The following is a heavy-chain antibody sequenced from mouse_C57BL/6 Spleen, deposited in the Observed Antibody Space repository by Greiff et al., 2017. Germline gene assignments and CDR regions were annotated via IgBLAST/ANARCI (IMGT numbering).Heavy chain of an antibody. CDR1: GFTFSDYG. J-gene: IGHJ2*01. Sequence: DVHLVESGGGLVKPGGSLKLSCAASGFTFSDYGMHWVRQAPEQGLEWVAYISSGSSTIYYADTVKGRFTISRDNAKNTLFLQMTSLRSEDTAMYYCARGYYDSYFDYWGQGTTLTVSS. CDR3: ARGYYDSYFDY. D-gene: IGHD2-4*01. V-gene: IGHV5-17*01. CDR2: ISSGSSTI.